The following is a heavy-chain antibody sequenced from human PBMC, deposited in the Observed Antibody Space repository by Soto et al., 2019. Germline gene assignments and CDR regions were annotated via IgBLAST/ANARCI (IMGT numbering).Heavy chain of an antibody. CDR2: IYYSGST. J-gene: IGHJ4*02. D-gene: IGHD1-26*01. V-gene: IGHV4-39*01. Sequence: QLQLQESGPGLVKPSETLSLTCTVSGGSISSSSYYWGWIRQPPGKGLEWIGSIYYSGSTYYNPSLKSRVTISVDTSKNQFSLKLSSVTAADTAVYYCARLRGSFHPSIELFYFDYWGQGTLVTVSS. CDR1: GGSISSSSYY. CDR3: ARLRGSFHPSIELFYFDY.